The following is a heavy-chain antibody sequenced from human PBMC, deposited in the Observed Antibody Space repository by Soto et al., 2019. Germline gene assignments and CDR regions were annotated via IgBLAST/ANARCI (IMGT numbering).Heavy chain of an antibody. V-gene: IGHV3-21*01. CDR3: ARDGITGTTEYFDH. J-gene: IGHJ4*02. D-gene: IGHD1-7*01. CDR2: ISTTSSYI. Sequence: EAQLVESGGGLAKPGGSLRLSCVASGLRISSYSMNWVRQAPGQGLEWVSSISTTSSYIYYVDSVKGRFTISRDNAKNSLYLQMNSLRAEDTAVYYCARDGITGTTEYFDHWGQGTLVTVSS. CDR1: GLRISSYS.